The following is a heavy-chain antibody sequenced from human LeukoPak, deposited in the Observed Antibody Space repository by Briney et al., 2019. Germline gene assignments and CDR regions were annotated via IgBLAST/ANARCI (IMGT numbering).Heavy chain of an antibody. V-gene: IGHV4-59*01. CDR2: IYYSGST. D-gene: IGHD5-18*01. CDR3: ANSIRGYGVSGAFDI. CDR1: GGSISSYY. J-gene: IGHJ3*02. Sequence: PSETLSLTCTVSGGSISSYYWSWIRQPPGKGLEWIGYIYYSGSTNYNPSLKSRVTISVDTSKNQSSLKLSSVTAADTAVYYCANSIRGYGVSGAFDIWGQGTMVTVSS.